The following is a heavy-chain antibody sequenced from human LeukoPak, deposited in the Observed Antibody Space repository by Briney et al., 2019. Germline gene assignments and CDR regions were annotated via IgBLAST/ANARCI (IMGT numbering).Heavy chain of an antibody. CDR3: ARHEAQDFDY. CDR1: GGSISSSNYY. CDR2: IYYSGTT. J-gene: IGHJ4*02. V-gene: IGHV4-39*01. Sequence: SETLSLTCTASGGSISSSNYYWGWIRQPPGKGLEWIGSIYYSGTTYYSSSLKSRVIISVDTSKNQFSLKLSSVTATDTAVYYCARHEAQDFDYWGQGTLVTVSS.